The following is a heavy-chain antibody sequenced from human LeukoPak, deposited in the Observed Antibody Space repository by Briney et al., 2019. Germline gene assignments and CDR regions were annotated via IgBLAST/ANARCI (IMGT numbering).Heavy chain of an antibody. CDR3: ARLHGSGSYYMDV. CDR2: INQSGST. D-gene: IGHD3-10*01. Sequence: SETLSLTCAVYGGSFSGYYWCWMRARPGKGLGWVGEINQSGSTNYNPSLKGRVTISVDTSKHQFSLKLSSVTAADTAVYYCARLHGSGSYYMDVWGEGTTVTVSS. J-gene: IGHJ6*03. CDR1: GGSFSGYY. V-gene: IGHV4-34*01.